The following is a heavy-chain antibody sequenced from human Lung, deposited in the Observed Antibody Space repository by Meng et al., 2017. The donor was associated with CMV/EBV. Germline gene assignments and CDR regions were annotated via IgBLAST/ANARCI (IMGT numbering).Heavy chain of an antibody. CDR3: ARWRSGYYHYYYGMDF. V-gene: IGHV3-7*01. D-gene: IGHD3-22*01. CDR1: GFTFSSYW. J-gene: IGHJ6*02. CDR2: IKQDGSEK. Sequence: ESLKISCAASGFTFSSYWMSWVRQAPGKGLEWVANIKQDGSEKYYVDSVKGRFTISRDNAKNSLYLQMNSLRAEDTAVYYCARWRSGYYHYYYGMDFWGQGTXVTVSS.